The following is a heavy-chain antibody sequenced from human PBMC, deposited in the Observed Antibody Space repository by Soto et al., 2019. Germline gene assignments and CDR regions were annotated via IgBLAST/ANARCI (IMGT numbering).Heavy chain of an antibody. Sequence: SETRSLTCTVSGGSISSGGYYWSWFRQHPGKGLEWIGCIYYSGSTYYNPSLKSRVTISVDTSKNQFSLKLSSVTAADTAVYYCARSGYSYGPNPLLYWGQGTLVT. V-gene: IGHV4-31*03. CDR2: IYYSGST. J-gene: IGHJ4*02. CDR1: GGSISSGGYY. D-gene: IGHD5-18*01. CDR3: ARSGYSYGPNPLLY.